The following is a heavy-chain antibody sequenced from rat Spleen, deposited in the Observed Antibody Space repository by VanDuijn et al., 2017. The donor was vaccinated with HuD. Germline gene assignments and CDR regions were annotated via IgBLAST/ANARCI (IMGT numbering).Heavy chain of an antibody. CDR3: ARHVSKHSEGYVMDA. Sequence: QVQLKESGPGLVQPSQTLSLTCTVSGFSLTSYNVHWVRQSAGKGLEWMGIIWSGGTTDYNSALKSRLSISRDTSKSQVFLKMNSLQPEDTGTYYCARHVSKHSEGYVMDAWGQGASVTVSS. J-gene: IGHJ4*01. D-gene: IGHD1-11*01. CDR1: GFSLTSYN. CDR2: IWSGGTT. V-gene: IGHV2-30*01.